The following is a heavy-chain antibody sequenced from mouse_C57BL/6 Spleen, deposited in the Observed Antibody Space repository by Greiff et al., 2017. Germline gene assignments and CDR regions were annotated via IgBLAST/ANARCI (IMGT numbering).Heavy chain of an antibody. J-gene: IGHJ4*01. V-gene: IGHV5-17*01. CDR2: ISSGSSTI. CDR1: GFTFSDYG. D-gene: IGHD1-1*01. CDR3: ARSHYYGSSYYAMDY. Sequence: EVKVVESGGGLVKPGGSLKLSCAASGFTFSDYGMHWVRQAPEKGLEWVAYISSGSSTIYYADTVKGRFTISRDNAKNTLFLQMTSLRSEDTAMYYCARSHYYGSSYYAMDYWGQGTSVTVSS.